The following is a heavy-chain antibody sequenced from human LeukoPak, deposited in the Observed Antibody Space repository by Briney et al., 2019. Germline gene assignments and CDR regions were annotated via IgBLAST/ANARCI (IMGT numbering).Heavy chain of an antibody. D-gene: IGHD6-19*01. CDR1: GGSISSSSYY. CDR3: ARHSSGWYDYFDY. J-gene: IGHJ4*02. V-gene: IGHV4-39*01. CDR2: IYYSGST. Sequence: SSETLSLTCTVSGGSISSSSYYWGWIRQPPGKGLEWIGSIYYSGSTYYNPSLKSRVTISVDTSENQFSLKLSSVTAADTAVYYCARHSSGWYDYFDYWGQGTLVTVSS.